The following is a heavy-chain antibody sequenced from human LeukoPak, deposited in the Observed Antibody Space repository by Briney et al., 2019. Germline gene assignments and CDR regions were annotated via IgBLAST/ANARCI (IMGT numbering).Heavy chain of an antibody. D-gene: IGHD6-19*01. CDR3: ARADGWLVRGWFDP. V-gene: IGHV3-21*01. J-gene: IGHJ5*02. CDR1: RFTFRTYA. CDR2: ISGSGSIT. Sequence: GGSLRLSCAASRFTFRTYAMSWVRQAPGKGLEWVSGISGSGSITDYADSVKGRFTISRDNAKNSLYLQINTLRAEDTAVYYCARADGWLVRGWFDPWSQGTLVTVSS.